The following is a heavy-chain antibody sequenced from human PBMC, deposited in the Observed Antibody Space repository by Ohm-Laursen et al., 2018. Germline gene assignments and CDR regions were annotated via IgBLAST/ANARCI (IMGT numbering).Heavy chain of an antibody. Sequence: SLRLSCAASGFTFSNFWMSWVRQAPGKGLEWVSAISGSGGSTYYADSVKGRFTISRDNSRNTLYLQMNSLRAEDTAVYYCAKVEVAGTKWGLLGFDYWGQGTLVTVSS. CDR1: GFTFSNFW. CDR3: AKVEVAGTKWGLLGFDY. V-gene: IGHV3-23*01. CDR2: ISGSGGST. J-gene: IGHJ4*02. D-gene: IGHD6-19*01.